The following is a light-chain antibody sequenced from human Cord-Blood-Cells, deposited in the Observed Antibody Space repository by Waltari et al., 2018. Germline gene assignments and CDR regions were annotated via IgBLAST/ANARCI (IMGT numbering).Light chain of an antibody. J-gene: IGLJ2*01. CDR1: SSDDGGYNY. CDR3: CSYAGSYTLV. CDR2: GVS. V-gene: IGLV2-11*01. Sequence: QSALTQPRSVSGSPGQSVTISCPGTSSDDGGYNYVSWYQQHPGNAPKLMVYGVSKRPSGVPDRCSGSKSGNTASLTISGLQAEDEADYYCCSYAGSYTLVFGGGTKLTVL.